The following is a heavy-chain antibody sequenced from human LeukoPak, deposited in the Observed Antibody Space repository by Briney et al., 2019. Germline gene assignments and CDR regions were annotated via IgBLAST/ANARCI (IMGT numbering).Heavy chain of an antibody. J-gene: IGHJ4*02. CDR3: TRGPTREQQLAFRY. D-gene: IGHD6-13*01. V-gene: IGHV3-49*04. CDR1: GFTFGDYA. Sequence: PRGSLRRSFSAPGFTFGDYAMSWVRQAPGKGLERVGLCRSKAYGATREYAVSAKGIFTTSRDDSTCIAYLQMNRLKTEDTAVYYCTRGPTREQQLAFRYWGQGTLVTVSP. CDR2: CRSKAYGATR.